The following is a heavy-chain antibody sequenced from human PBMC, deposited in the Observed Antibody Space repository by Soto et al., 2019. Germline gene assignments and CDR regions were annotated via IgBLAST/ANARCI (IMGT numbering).Heavy chain of an antibody. CDR2: LTGSSGVT. J-gene: IGHJ4*02. CDR3: AKGGATYGLLTHDY. V-gene: IGHV3-23*01. Sequence: EVQLLESGGGLVQPGGSLRLSCVVSGFTFSNFAMSWVRQAPGKGLEWVSTLTGSSGVTYYADSVKGRFAISRDNSRNTLSLQMNSMTAEDTAVYDCAKGGATYGLLTHDYWGQGTRVTVSS. CDR1: GFTFSNFA. D-gene: IGHD3-9*01.